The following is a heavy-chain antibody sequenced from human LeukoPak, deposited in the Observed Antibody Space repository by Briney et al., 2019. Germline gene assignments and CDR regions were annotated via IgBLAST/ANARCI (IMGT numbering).Heavy chain of an antibody. D-gene: IGHD6-19*01. CDR1: GYTFTSYD. Sequence: ASVNVSCKASGYTFTSYDINWVGQATAHALEWMGWMKPNSGNTGYAQKFQGRVTMTRNTSISTAYMELSSLRSEDTAVYYCARVGYSSGWYRFDYWGQGTLVTVSS. V-gene: IGHV1-8*01. CDR2: MKPNSGNT. CDR3: ARVGYSSGWYRFDY. J-gene: IGHJ4*02.